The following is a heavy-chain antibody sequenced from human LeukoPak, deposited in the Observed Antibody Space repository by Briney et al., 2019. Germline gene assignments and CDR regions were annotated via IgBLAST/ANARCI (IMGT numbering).Heavy chain of an antibody. D-gene: IGHD6-13*01. CDR1: GFTFSSYGM. V-gene: IGHV4-4*02. CDR3: ARVSYSSSFKFDP. J-gene: IGHJ5*02. Sequence: GSLRLSCAASGFTFSSYGMSWVRQPPGKGLEWIGEIYHSGSTNYNPSLKSRVTISVDKSKNQFSLKLSSVTAADTAVYYCARVSYSSSFKFDPWGQGTLVTVSS. CDR2: IYHSGST.